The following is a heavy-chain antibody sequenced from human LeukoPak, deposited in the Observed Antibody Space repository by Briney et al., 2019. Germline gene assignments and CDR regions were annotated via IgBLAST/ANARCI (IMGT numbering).Heavy chain of an antibody. CDR1: GFTFTNYD. Sequence: ASVKVSCKASGFTFTNYDINWVRQAPGQGLEWMGWISAYNGNTNYAQKLQGRVTMTTDTSTSTAYMELRSLRSDDTAVYYCARIPEIDYYYYMDVWGKGTTVTISS. J-gene: IGHJ6*03. CDR2: ISAYNGNT. V-gene: IGHV1-18*01. D-gene: IGHD1-14*01. CDR3: ARIPEIDYYYYMDV.